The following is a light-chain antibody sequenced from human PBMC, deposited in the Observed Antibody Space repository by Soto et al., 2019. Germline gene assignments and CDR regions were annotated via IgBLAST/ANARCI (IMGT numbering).Light chain of an antibody. J-gene: IGLJ3*02. V-gene: IGLV1-47*02. CDR2: TNN. Sequence: QSVLTQPPSASGAPGQRVTISCSGSASNIGRDPVNWYQQLPGTAPKLLIYTNNQRPSGVPDRFSGSKSGTSASLAISGLRSEDEADYYCAAWDDSLSGWVFGGGTKLTVL. CDR1: ASNIGRDP. CDR3: AAWDDSLSGWV.